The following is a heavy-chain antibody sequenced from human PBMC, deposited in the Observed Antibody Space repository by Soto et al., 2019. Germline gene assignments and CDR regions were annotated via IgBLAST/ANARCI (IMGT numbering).Heavy chain of an antibody. Sequence: EVQLVESGGGLVQPGRSLRLSCTASGFTFGDYAMGWVRQAPGKGLEWVGFIRSKTHGGTAEYGASVKGRFTISRDDSSSITYLQSNSLNTEDTAVYYCTRAELRFLEKYYYYMDVWGKGTTITVSS. V-gene: IGHV3-49*04. CDR2: IRSKTHGGTA. CDR1: GFTFGDYA. CDR3: TRAELRFLEKYYYYMDV. J-gene: IGHJ6*04. D-gene: IGHD3-3*01.